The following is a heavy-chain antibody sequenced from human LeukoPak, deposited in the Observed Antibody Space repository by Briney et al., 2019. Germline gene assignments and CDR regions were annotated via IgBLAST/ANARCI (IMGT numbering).Heavy chain of an antibody. CDR1: GGTFSSYA. Sequence: SVKVSCKASGGTFSSYAISWVRQAPGQGLEWMGGIIPIFGTANYAQKFQGRVTITADESTSTAYMELSSLRSEDTAVYYCARGNLSGWYGGYSGNYYPFWGQGTLVTVSS. CDR2: IIPIFGTA. J-gene: IGHJ4*02. V-gene: IGHV1-69*01. D-gene: IGHD1-26*01. CDR3: ARGNLSGWYGGYSGNYYPF.